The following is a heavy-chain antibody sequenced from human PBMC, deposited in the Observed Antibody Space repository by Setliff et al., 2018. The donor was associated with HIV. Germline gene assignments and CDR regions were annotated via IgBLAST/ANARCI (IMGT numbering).Heavy chain of an antibody. D-gene: IGHD3-10*01. V-gene: IGHV3-73*01. CDR2: FRSKANSYAT. Sequence: PGESLKISCAASGFSFSNAWMDWVRQAPGKGLEGVGRFRSKANSYATVHATSVRGRFTISRDASKNTAYLQMNSLKTEDTGVYYCSRQPDPYDSGTSYSYCYYMDVWGKGTTVTVSS. J-gene: IGHJ6*03. CDR3: SRQPDPYDSGTSYSYCYYMDV. CDR1: GFSFSNAW.